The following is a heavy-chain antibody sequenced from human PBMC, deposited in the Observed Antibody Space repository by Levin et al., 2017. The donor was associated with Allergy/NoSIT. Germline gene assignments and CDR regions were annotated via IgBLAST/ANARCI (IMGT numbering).Heavy chain of an antibody. Sequence: PSETLSLTCTVSGGSISTGSYYWGWIRQPLGKGLEWVGHIYFTGATYSNPSLKSRVTISVDTLKNHFSLELTSVTAADTAVYYCVRSVNAAGWVWFDPWGQGTLVTVSS. CDR3: VRSVNAAGWVWFDP. CDR1: GGSISTGSYY. J-gene: IGHJ5*02. V-gene: IGHV4-39*02. D-gene: IGHD6-13*01. CDR2: IYFTGAT.